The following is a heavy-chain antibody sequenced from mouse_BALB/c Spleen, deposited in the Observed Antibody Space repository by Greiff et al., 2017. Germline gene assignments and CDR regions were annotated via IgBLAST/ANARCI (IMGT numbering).Heavy chain of an antibody. V-gene: IGHV3-8*02. J-gene: IGHJ2*01. CDR1: GDSITSGY. CDR2: ISYSGST. Sequence: EVKLMESGPSLVKPSQTLSLTCSVTGDSITSGYWNWIRKFPGNKLEYMGYISYSGSTYYNPSLKSRISITRDTSKNQYYLQLNSVTTEDTATYYCARYRNYGYYFDYWGQGTTLTVSS. CDR3: ARYRNYGYYFDY. D-gene: IGHD2-4*01.